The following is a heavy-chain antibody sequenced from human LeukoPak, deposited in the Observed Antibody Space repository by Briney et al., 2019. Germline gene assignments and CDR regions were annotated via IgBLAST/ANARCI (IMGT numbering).Heavy chain of an antibody. V-gene: IGHV4-34*01. Sequence: ETLSLTCAVYGGSFSGYYWSWIRQPPGKGLEWIGEINHSGSTNYNPSLKSRVTISVDTSKNQFSLKLSSVTAADTAVYYCARQPASSGYYYGWFDPWGQGTLVTVSS. CDR1: GGSFSGYY. CDR2: INHSGST. D-gene: IGHD3-22*01. J-gene: IGHJ5*02. CDR3: ARQPASSGYYYGWFDP.